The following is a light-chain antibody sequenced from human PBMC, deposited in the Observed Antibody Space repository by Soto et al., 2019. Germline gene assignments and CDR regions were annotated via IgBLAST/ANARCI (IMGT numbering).Light chain of an antibody. CDR3: QQCASFPRT. CDR1: QAVSTW. CDR2: AAS. Sequence: DTPMTQSPSSVSASVGATVTITCRASQAVSTWLAWYQQKPGSAPKLLIYAASTLQSGVPSRFRGSGSGTDFTLTIRSLQPEDFATYSCQQCASFPRTFGGGTKVDIK. V-gene: IGKV1-12*01. J-gene: IGKJ4*02.